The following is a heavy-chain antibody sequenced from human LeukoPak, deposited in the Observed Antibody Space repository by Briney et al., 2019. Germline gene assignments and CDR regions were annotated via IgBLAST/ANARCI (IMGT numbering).Heavy chain of an antibody. CDR1: GFTFSSYA. Sequence: PGGSLRLSCAASGFTFSSYAMHWVRQAPGKGLEWVAVISYDGSNKYYADSVKGRFTISRDNSKNTLYLQMNSLRAEDTAVYYCAREGVQNGAGRFDPWGQGTLVTVSS. V-gene: IGHV3-30-3*01. CDR2: ISYDGSNK. D-gene: IGHD4-17*01. J-gene: IGHJ5*02. CDR3: AREGVQNGAGRFDP.